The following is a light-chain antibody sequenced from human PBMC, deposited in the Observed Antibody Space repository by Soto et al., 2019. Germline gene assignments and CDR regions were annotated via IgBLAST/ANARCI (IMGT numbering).Light chain of an antibody. Sequence: QLVLTQSPSASASLGASVKITCTLSSGHSSYPIAWHQQQPDKGPRFLMKLNSDGSHSKGDGIPDRFSGSTSGAERYLTITSLQYEDEADYYGQTWATGIRVFGGGTKLTVL. V-gene: IGLV4-69*01. J-gene: IGLJ2*01. CDR1: SGHSSYP. CDR2: LNSDGSH. CDR3: QTWATGIRV.